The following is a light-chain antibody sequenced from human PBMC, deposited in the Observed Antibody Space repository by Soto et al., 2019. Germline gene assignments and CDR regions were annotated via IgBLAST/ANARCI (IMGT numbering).Light chain of an antibody. Sequence: EIVLTQSPATLSLSPGERATLSCRASQSVSSSLAWYQQKPGQAPRLLIFDASNRATAIPARFSGSGSGTDFTLTISSLEPEDFAVYYCQQRSSWPTFGQGTKLEIK. V-gene: IGKV3-11*01. CDR2: DAS. CDR1: QSVSSS. J-gene: IGKJ2*01. CDR3: QQRSSWPT.